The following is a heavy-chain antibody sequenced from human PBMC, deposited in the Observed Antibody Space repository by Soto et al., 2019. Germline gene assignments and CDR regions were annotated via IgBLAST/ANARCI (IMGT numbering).Heavy chain of an antibody. Sequence: GESLKISCKGSGYSFTSYWIGWVRQMPGKGLEWMGIIYPGDSDTRYSPSFQGQVTISADKSISTAYLQWSSLKASDTAMYYCARPYYDYVWGSYRYWYFDYWGQGTLVTVYS. J-gene: IGHJ4*02. V-gene: IGHV5-51*01. D-gene: IGHD3-16*02. CDR1: GYSFTSYW. CDR2: IYPGDSDT. CDR3: ARPYYDYVWGSYRYWYFDY.